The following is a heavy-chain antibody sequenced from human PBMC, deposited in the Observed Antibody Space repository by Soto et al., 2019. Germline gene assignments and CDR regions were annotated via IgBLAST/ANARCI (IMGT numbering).Heavy chain of an antibody. CDR1: GGSISSGDYY. CDR2: IYYSGST. Sequence: SETLSLTCTVSGGSISSGDYYWSWIRQPPGKGLEWIGYIYYSGSTYYNPSLKSRVTISVDTSKNQFSLKLSSVTAADTAGYYCARDPAYYDILTGNYYYYGMDVWGQGTTVTVSS. D-gene: IGHD3-9*01. J-gene: IGHJ6*02. CDR3: ARDPAYYDILTGNYYYYGMDV. V-gene: IGHV4-30-4*01.